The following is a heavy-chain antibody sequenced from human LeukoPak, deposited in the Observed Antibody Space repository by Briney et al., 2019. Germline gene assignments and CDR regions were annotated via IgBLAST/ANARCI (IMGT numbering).Heavy chain of an antibody. CDR2: INHSGST. J-gene: IGHJ6*02. CDR3: ARATATDYGDYGMDV. Sequence: PSETLSLTCAVYGGSFSGYYWSWIRQPPGKGLEWIGEINHSGSTNYNPSLKSRVTISVDTSKNQFSLKLSSVTAADTAVYYCARATATDYGDYGMDVWGQGTTFTVSS. V-gene: IGHV4-34*01. D-gene: IGHD4-17*01. CDR1: GGSFSGYY.